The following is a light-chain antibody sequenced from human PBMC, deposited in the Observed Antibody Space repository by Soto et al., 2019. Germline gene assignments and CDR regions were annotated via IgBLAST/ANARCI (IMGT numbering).Light chain of an antibody. Sequence: EIVLTQSPGTLSLSPGERATLSCRASQIVGNTYLGWFQQRPGQAPRLLIYETSTRATGIPDRFSGSGSGTDFTLTISRLEPEDSGMYYCQQYGSSLPFTFGQGTKVEIK. J-gene: IGKJ2*01. CDR2: ETS. CDR1: QIVGNTY. CDR3: QQYGSSLPFT. V-gene: IGKV3-20*01.